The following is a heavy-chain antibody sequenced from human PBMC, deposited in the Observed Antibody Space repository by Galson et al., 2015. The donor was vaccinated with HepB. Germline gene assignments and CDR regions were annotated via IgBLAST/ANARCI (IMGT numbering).Heavy chain of an antibody. CDR3: ARDGDRNAFDI. Sequence: SLRLSCAASEFTFSTYAMQWVRQAPGKGLDWVAVISYDGSYKYYTDSVKGRFTISRDNSKNTLYVQMNSLRAEDTAVYYCARDGDRNAFDIWGQGTMVTVSS. V-gene: IGHV3-30*04. J-gene: IGHJ3*02. D-gene: IGHD3-22*01. CDR2: ISYDGSYK. CDR1: EFTFSTYA.